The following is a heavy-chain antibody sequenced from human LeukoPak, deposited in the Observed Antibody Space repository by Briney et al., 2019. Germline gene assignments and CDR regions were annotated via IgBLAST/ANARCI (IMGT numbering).Heavy chain of an antibody. CDR3: ARDRGPTTVVTSYYYYVRDV. J-gene: IGHJ6*02. V-gene: IGHV1-69*04. D-gene: IGHD4-23*01. CDR1: GGTFINYA. CDR2: IIPILGVA. Sequence: SVKVSSKPSGGTFINYAISWLRQAPGQGLEWMGRIIPILGVANYAQKFQGRITITAAKSTSTAYMELSSLRSEDTAVYYCARDRGPTTVVTSYYYYVRDVGGQGTTVTVSS.